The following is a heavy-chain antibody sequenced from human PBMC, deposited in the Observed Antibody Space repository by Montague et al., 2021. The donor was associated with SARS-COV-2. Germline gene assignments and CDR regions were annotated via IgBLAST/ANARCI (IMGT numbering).Heavy chain of an antibody. V-gene: IGHV3-30*04. J-gene: IGHJ4*02. CDR2: ITYDGIDK. Sequence: SLRLSCAASGFIFSNFAFHWVRQAPGKGLEWLAIITYDGIDKFYADSVKGRFTISRDNSKNTLYLQMNSLRAEDTALYYCVKDSTVHCSGTDCLEYWGQGTLVTVSS. CDR1: GFIFSNFA. D-gene: IGHD2-15*01. CDR3: VKDSTVHCSGTDCLEY.